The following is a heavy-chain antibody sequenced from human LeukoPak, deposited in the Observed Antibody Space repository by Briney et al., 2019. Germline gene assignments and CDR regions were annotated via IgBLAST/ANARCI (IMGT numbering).Heavy chain of an antibody. V-gene: IGHV1-2*02. D-gene: IGHD1-14*01. CDR2: INPNSGGT. Sequence: ASVKVSCKASGYTFTDYYIHWVRQAPGQGLEWMGWINPNSGGTKYAQKFQGRVTMTRDTSICTVYMELRRLRSDDTALYYCAKGREPEPVAPFDPWGQGTLVTVSS. CDR1: GYTFTDYY. CDR3: AKGREPEPVAPFDP. J-gene: IGHJ5*02.